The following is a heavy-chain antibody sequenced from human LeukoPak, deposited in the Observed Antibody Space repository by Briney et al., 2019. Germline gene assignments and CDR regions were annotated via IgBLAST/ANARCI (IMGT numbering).Heavy chain of an antibody. CDR1: GGSLSSYY. CDR3: ARGDGYGGSYGSDY. V-gene: IGHV4-59*01. D-gene: IGHD1-26*01. Sequence: SETLSLSCAVSGGSLSSYYWNWIRQPPGKGLEWSGYIYYSGSTNYNPSLTSRVTISVDTSKNQFSLKLSSVTAADTAVYYCARGDGYGGSYGSDYWGQGTLVTVSS. J-gene: IGHJ4*02. CDR2: IYYSGST.